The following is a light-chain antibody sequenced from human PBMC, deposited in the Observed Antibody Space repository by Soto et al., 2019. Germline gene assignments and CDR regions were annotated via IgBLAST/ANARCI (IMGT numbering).Light chain of an antibody. CDR2: DVS. CDR1: SSDVGGYNS. V-gene: IGLV2-14*01. CDR3: SSYATGGSYV. Sequence: ALTQPASVSGSPGQSIAISCTGTSSDVGGYNSVSWYQQHPGKAPKLLIYDVSNRPSGVSNRFSGSKSGNTASLTISGLQAEDEADYYCSSYATGGSYVFGTGTKVTVL. J-gene: IGLJ1*01.